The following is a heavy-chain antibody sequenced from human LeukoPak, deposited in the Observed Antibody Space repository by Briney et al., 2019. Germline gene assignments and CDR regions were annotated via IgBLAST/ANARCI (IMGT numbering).Heavy chain of an antibody. V-gene: IGHV3-11*04. D-gene: IGHD2-2*01. CDR3: AREGSTTLSVAY. Sequence: GGSLRLSCKASGFIFSLYWMHWVRQVPGKGLEWVSYISSRGSSIYYADSVKGRFTISRDNAKNSLYLQMSSLRAEDTAIYYCAREGSTTLSVAYWGQGTLVTVSS. CDR1: GFIFSLYW. CDR2: ISSRGSSI. J-gene: IGHJ4*02.